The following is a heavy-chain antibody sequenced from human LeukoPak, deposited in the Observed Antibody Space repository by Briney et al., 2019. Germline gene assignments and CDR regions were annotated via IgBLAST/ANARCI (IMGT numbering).Heavy chain of an antibody. CDR1: GFTFSSYA. CDR3: ASLYCSSPSCLDY. J-gene: IGHJ4*02. CDR2: ISGSGGST. D-gene: IGHD2-2*01. V-gene: IGHV3-23*01. Sequence: GGSLRLSCAASGFTFSSYAMSWVRQAPGKGLEWVSAISGSGGSTYYADSVKGRFTISRDNSKNTLYLQMNSLRAEDTAVYYCASLYCSSPSCLDYWGKGTLVTVPS.